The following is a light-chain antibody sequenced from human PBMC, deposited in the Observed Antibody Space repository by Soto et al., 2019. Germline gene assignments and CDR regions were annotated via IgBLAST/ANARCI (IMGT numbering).Light chain of an antibody. V-gene: IGKV3-20*01. J-gene: IGKJ1*01. CDR1: QSVSSNY. CDR2: GAS. Sequence: EIVLTQSPGTLSLSPGERATLSCRASQSVSSNYLAWYQQKPGQAPRLLIYGASSRATGIPDRFTGSGSGTDFTLTISRLEPEDFAVYYCQPYGDSPRRFGQGTKVEIK. CDR3: QPYGDSPRR.